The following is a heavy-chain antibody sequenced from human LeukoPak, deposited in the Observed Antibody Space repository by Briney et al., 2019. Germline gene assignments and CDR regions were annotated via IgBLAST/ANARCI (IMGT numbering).Heavy chain of an antibody. Sequence: ASVKVSCKASGFTFTSSAVQWVRQARGQRLEWIGWIVVGSGITNYAQKFQERVTITRDMSTSTAYMELSSLRSEDTAVYYCAALYGGNSIDYWGQGTLVTVSS. V-gene: IGHV1-58*01. J-gene: IGHJ4*02. CDR3: AALYGGNSIDY. CDR1: GFTFTSSA. D-gene: IGHD4-23*01. CDR2: IVVGSGIT.